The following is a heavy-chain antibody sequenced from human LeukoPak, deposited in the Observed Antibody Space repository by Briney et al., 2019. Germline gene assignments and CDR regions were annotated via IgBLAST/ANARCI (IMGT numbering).Heavy chain of an antibody. V-gene: IGHV4-4*07. Sequence: SETLSLTCTVSGGSISSYYWSWIRQPPGKGLEWIGRIYTSGSTNYNPSLKSRVTMSVDTSKNQFSLKLSSVTAADTAVYYCARDTYYYDSSGYSLDYWGQGTLVTVSS. CDR1: GGSISSYY. J-gene: IGHJ4*02. CDR2: IYTSGST. CDR3: ARDTYYYDSSGYSLDY. D-gene: IGHD3-22*01.